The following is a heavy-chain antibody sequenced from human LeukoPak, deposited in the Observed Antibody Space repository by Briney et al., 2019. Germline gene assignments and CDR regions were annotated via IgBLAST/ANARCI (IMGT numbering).Heavy chain of an antibody. Sequence: AGGSLRLSCAPSGFTLNNYGINWVRHAPGKGPEWVSFISRRSSYIFYADSVKGRYTTSRDNAKNSLYLQMDSLRAEDTAVYYCARTYASGSRRYWYFDLWGRGTLVTV. CDR1: GFTLNNYG. D-gene: IGHD3-10*01. CDR3: ARTYASGSRRYWYFDL. V-gene: IGHV3-21*01. J-gene: IGHJ2*01. CDR2: ISRRSSYI.